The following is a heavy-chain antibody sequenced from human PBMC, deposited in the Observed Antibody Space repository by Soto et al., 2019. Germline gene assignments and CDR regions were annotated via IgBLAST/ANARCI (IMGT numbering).Heavy chain of an antibody. CDR3: ARGTYYYDSRSYLATRCHFDY. D-gene: IGHD3-10*01. Sequence: PSETLSLTCTVSGGSISSYYWSWIRQPPGKGLEWIGYIYYSGSTNYNPSLKSRVTISVDTSKNQFSLKLSSVTAADTAVYYCARGTYYYDSRSYLATRCHFDYWGQGTLVTVS. V-gene: IGHV4-59*01. J-gene: IGHJ4*02. CDR1: GGSISSYY. CDR2: IYYSGST.